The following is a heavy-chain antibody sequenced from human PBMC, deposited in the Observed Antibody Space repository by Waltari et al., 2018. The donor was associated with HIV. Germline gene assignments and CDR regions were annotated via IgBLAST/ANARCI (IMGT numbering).Heavy chain of an antibody. Sequence: QLQLHESGPGLVKPSETLSLTCIVSGFSISSNNYYWGWIRQPPGKGLEWIGNIFYSGTTNYNPSLESRVTISIDTSKSQFSLNLDSVTAADTAIYYCARHKNRGSYFPVDFGGQGTLVAVSS. J-gene: IGHJ4*02. CDR3: ARHKNRGSYFPVDF. D-gene: IGHD1-26*01. V-gene: IGHV4-39*07. CDR2: IFYSGTT. CDR1: GFSISSNNYY.